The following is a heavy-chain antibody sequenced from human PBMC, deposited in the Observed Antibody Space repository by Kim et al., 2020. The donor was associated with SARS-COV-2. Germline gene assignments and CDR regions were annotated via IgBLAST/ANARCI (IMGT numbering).Heavy chain of an antibody. CDR2: GTR. Sequence: GTRASAAAVKGRFTISRDDSKNTLYLQMNSLKSEDTAVYYCTTDPSGLTHWGQGTLVTVSS. V-gene: IGHV3-15*01. J-gene: IGHJ4*02. CDR3: TTDPSGLTH. D-gene: IGHD3-9*01.